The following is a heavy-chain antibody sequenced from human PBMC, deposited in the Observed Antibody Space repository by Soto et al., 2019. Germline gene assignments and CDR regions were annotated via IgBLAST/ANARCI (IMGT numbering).Heavy chain of an antibody. CDR3: AKEGYCSSTSCYPHYYYMDV. D-gene: IGHD2-2*01. CDR1: GFTFSSYA. CDR2: ISGSGGST. J-gene: IGHJ6*03. Sequence: EVQLLESGGGLVQPGGSLRLSCAASGFTFSSYAMSWVRQAPGKGLEWVSAISGSGGSTYYADSVKGRFTISRDNSKTTLYLQMNSLRAEDTAVYYCAKEGYCSSTSCYPHYYYMDVWGKGTTVTVSS. V-gene: IGHV3-23*01.